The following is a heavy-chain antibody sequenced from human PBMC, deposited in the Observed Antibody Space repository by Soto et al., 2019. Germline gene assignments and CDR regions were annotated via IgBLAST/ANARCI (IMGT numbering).Heavy chain of an antibody. CDR3: ARAGTTSSGTY. V-gene: IGHV3-33*08. CDR1: GFTFSSYS. J-gene: IGHJ4*02. Sequence: GGSLRLSCAASGFTFSSYSMNWVRQAPGKGLEWVAVIRYDGSKEFYADSVKGRFTISRDNSENTLYLQMDSLRAEDTAVYYCARAGTTSSGTYWGQGTLVTVSS. D-gene: IGHD6-6*01. CDR2: IRYDGSKE.